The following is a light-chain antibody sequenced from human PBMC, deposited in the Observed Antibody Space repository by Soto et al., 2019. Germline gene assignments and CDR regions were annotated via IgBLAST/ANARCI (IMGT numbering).Light chain of an antibody. CDR3: KQYGNWLSFT. V-gene: IGKV3-15*01. Sequence: EIVMTQSPAPLSVSPGEIATVSCRASESISNKLAWYQKKPGQAPRLLIYGASARATGVPARFSSGGYGTEFTLVISSLLSEDSGIYDCKQYGNWLSFTFGTGTSLEI. J-gene: IGKJ3*01. CDR2: GAS. CDR1: ESISNK.